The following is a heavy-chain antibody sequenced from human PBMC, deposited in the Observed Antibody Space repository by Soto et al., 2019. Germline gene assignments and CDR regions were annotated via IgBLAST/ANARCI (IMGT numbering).Heavy chain of an antibody. CDR3: ARDHGVSRGFAFDY. CDR2: ILHSGAT. V-gene: IGHV4-4*02. J-gene: IGHJ4*01. D-gene: IGHD3-3*01. CDR1: GGSISSTTW. Sequence: SETLSLTCAVSGGSISSTTWWSCVRQPPGKGLEWIGEILHSGATNYNPSLKSRVTFSVDKSKNQFSLKLSSVTAADTAVYFCARDHGVSRGFAFDYWGQGTLVTVSS.